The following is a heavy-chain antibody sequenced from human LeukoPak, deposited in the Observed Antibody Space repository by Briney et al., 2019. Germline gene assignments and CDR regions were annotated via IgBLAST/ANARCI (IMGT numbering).Heavy chain of an antibody. CDR2: IYSGGST. J-gene: IGHJ6*02. CDR3: ARDLGGYYYYGMDV. CDR1: GFTVSSNY. V-gene: IGHV3-53*01. Sequence: GGSLRLSCAASGFTVSSNYMSWVRQAPGKGLEWVSVIYSGGSTYYADSVKGRFTISRDNSKNTLYLQMNSLRAEDTAVYYCARDLGGYYYYGMDVWGQGTTVTVSS. D-gene: IGHD3-16*01.